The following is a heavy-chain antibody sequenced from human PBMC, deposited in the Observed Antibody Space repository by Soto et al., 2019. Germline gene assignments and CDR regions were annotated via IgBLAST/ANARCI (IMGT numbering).Heavy chain of an antibody. D-gene: IGHD1-26*01. CDR2: TSDDGNNK. Sequence: GGSLRLSCAASGFTFSSYAMHWVRQAPGKGLEWVAVTSDDGNNKYYADSVKGRFTISRDNSKNTLFLQMNSLRAEDTAVYYCARGAQWEILYAFDIWGQGTMVTV. J-gene: IGHJ3*02. V-gene: IGHV3-30-3*01. CDR3: ARGAQWEILYAFDI. CDR1: GFTFSSYA.